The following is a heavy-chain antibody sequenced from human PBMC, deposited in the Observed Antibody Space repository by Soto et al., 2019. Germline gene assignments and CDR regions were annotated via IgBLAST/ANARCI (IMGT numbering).Heavy chain of an antibody. J-gene: IGHJ4*02. CDR3: ARSDGRY. Sequence: QVQLQESGPGLVKPSETLSLTCTVSGSSISSYYWSWIWQPPGKGLEWIGYIYYSGSTNYNPSLKSRVTISVDTSKNQFSLKLSSVTAADTAVYYCARSDGRYWGQGTLVTVSS. CDR1: GSSISSYY. CDR2: IYYSGST. V-gene: IGHV4-59*01.